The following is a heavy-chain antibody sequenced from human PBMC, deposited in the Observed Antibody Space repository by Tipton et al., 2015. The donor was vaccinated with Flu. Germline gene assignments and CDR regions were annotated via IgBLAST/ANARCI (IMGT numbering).Heavy chain of an antibody. CDR3: ARHPSASTSPFDP. CDR1: GGSISSYY. D-gene: IGHD4-11*01. CDR2: IFYSGST. V-gene: IGHV4-59*08. J-gene: IGHJ5*02. Sequence: TLSLTCTVSGGSISSYYWSWIRQPPGKGLEWIGYIFYSGSTNYNPSLKSRVTISVDTSKNQFSLKLSSVTAADTAVYYCARHPSASTSPFDPWGQGTLVTFSS.